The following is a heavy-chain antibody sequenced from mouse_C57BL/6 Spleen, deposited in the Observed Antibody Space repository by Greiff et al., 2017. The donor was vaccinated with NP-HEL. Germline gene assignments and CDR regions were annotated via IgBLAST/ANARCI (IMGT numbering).Heavy chain of an antibody. CDR2: IHPNSGST. CDR1: GYTFTSYW. Sequence: QVQLQQPGAELVKPGASVKLSCKASGYTFTSYWMHWVKQRPGQGLEWIGMIHPNSGSTNYNEKFKSKATLTVDKSSSTAYMQRSSLTSEDSAVYYCSNHLTTTVVATEDYWGQGTTLTVSS. D-gene: IGHD1-1*01. J-gene: IGHJ2*01. V-gene: IGHV1-64*01. CDR3: SNHLTTTVVATEDY.